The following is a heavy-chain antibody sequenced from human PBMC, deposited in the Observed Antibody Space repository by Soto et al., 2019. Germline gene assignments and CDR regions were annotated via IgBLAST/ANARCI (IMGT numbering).Heavy chain of an antibody. J-gene: IGHJ4*02. D-gene: IGHD3-10*01. V-gene: IGHV3-21*01. Sequence: EVQLVESGGGLVKPGGSLRLSCAASGFTFSSYSMNWVRQAPGKGLEWVSSISSSSSYIYYADSVKCRFTISRDNAKNSLYLQMNSLRAEDTAVYYCARDYYGSGSPLGYWGQGTLVTVSS. CDR3: ARDYYGSGSPLGY. CDR1: GFTFSSYS. CDR2: ISSSSSYI.